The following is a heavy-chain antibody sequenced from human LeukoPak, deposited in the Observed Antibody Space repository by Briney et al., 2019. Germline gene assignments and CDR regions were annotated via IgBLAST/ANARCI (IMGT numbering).Heavy chain of an antibody. CDR2: IIPLFGPA. Sequence: SVKVSCKTAGGTFSSYAINWVRQAPGKGLEWMGGIIPLFGPANYAQKFQGRVTITADESTSTAYMELSSLRSEDTAVYYCARSRDDILTGYIYYYYMDVWGTGTTVTVSS. J-gene: IGHJ6*03. CDR1: GGTFSSYA. V-gene: IGHV1-69*13. D-gene: IGHD3-9*01. CDR3: ARSRDDILTGYIYYYYMDV.